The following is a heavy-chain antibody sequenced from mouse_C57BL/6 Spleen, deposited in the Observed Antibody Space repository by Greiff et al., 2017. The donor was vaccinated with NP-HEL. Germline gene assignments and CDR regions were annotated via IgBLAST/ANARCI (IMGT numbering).Heavy chain of an antibody. CDR1: GYTFTSYW. Sequence: QVQLQQPGAELVRPGSSVKLSCKASGYTFTSYWMDWVKQRPGQGLEWIGNIYPSDSETHYNQKFKDKATLTVDKSSSTAYMQLSSLTSEDSAVYYCARRDYGNYKNYWGQGTTLTVSS. D-gene: IGHD2-1*01. V-gene: IGHV1-61*01. CDR3: ARRDYGNYKNY. J-gene: IGHJ2*01. CDR2: IYPSDSET.